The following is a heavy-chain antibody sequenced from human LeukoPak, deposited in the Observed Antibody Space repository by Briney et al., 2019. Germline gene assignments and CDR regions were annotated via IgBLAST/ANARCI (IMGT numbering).Heavy chain of an antibody. CDR1: GFTVGSNY. CDR3: ARLDISDIVVVPAAIWSWFDP. J-gene: IGHJ5*02. Sequence: GGSLRLSRAASGFTVGSNYMSWVRQAPGKGLEWVSVIYSGGSTYYADSVKGRFTISRDNSKNTLYLQMNSLRAEDTAVYYCARLDISDIVVVPAAIWSWFDPWGQGTLVTVSS. D-gene: IGHD2-2*01. V-gene: IGHV3-53*01. CDR2: IYSGGST.